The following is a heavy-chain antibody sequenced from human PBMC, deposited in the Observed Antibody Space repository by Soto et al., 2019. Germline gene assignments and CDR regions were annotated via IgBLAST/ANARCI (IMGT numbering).Heavy chain of an antibody. CDR2: INAGNGNT. D-gene: IGHD4-17*01. J-gene: IGHJ5*02. Sequence: ASVQVSCNASGYTFTSYAMHWVRQAPGQRLEWMGWINAGNGNTKYSQKFQGRVTITRDTSASTAYMELSSLRSEDTAVYYCARDQGHDYGENWFDPWGQGTLVTVSS. CDR3: ARDQGHDYGENWFDP. V-gene: IGHV1-3*01. CDR1: GYTFTSYA.